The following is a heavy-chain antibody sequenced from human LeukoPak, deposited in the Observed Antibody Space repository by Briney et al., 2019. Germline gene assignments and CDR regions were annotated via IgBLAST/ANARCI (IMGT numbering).Heavy chain of an antibody. CDR2: ISKDGGSNK. Sequence: GMSLRLSCAASGFTFRNYGMHWVRQAPGKGLEWVAVISKDGGSNKYHADSVKGRFTISRDNSMNTLYLQMNSLRAEDTAVYYCARGDFWSGYWYWGQGTLVTVSS. CDR3: ARGDFWSGYWY. D-gene: IGHD3-3*01. V-gene: IGHV3-30*03. CDR1: GFTFRNYG. J-gene: IGHJ4*02.